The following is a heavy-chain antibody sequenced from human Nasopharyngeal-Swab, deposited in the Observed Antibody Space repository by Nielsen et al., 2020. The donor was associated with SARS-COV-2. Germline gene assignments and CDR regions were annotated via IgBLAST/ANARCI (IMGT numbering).Heavy chain of an antibody. CDR2: IIPILGTA. CDR3: ARDIAVVTPYYYMDV. D-gene: IGHD4-23*01. J-gene: IGHJ6*03. Sequence: SVKVSCKASGGTFSSYAISWVRQAPGQGLEWMGGIIPILGTANYAQKFQGRVTITADESTSTAYMELSSLRSEDTAVYYCARDIAVVTPYYYMDVWGKGTTVTVSS. V-gene: IGHV1-69*13. CDR1: GGTFSSYA.